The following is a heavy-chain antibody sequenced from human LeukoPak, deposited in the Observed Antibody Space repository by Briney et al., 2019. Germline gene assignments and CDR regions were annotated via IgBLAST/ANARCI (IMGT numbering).Heavy chain of an antibody. CDR1: GGSVSSGNYY. CDR3: ARGISYYDSSGYPPFDY. V-gene: IGHV4-61*01. Sequence: SETLSLTCTVSGGSVSSGNYYWSWIRQPPGKGLEWIGYIYYSGSTNYNPSLKSRVTMSVDTSKNQFSLKLTSVTAADTAVYYCARGISYYDSSGYPPFDYWGQGTLVTVSS. J-gene: IGHJ4*02. D-gene: IGHD3-22*01. CDR2: IYYSGST.